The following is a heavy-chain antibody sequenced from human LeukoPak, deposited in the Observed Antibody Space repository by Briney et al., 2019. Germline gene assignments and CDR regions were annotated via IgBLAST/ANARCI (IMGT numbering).Heavy chain of an antibody. V-gene: IGHV1-24*01. CDR2: FDPEDGET. CDR1: GYTLTELS. D-gene: IGHD2-21*01. CDR3: ATGSSDSGDWYYYYYMDV. J-gene: IGHJ6*03. Sequence: ASVKVSCKVSGYTLTELSMHWVRQAPGKGLEWMGGFDPEDGETIYAQKFQGRVTMTEDTSTDTADMELSSLRSEDTAVYYCATGSSDSGDWYYYYYMDVWGKGTTVTVSS.